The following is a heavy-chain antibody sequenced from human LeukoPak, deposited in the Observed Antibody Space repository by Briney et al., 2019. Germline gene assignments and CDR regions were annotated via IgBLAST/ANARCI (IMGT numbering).Heavy chain of an antibody. CDR3: TREDY. CDR2: IILNSGAT. V-gene: IGHV1-2*02. CDR1: GYTFTGNP. J-gene: IGHJ4*02. Sequence: ASVKVSCKASGYTFTGNPILWVRQAPGQGLEWMGWIILNSGATTYAQKFQGRVAMTRDTSISTAFMELISLRSDDTAVYYCTREDYWGQGNPVTVSS.